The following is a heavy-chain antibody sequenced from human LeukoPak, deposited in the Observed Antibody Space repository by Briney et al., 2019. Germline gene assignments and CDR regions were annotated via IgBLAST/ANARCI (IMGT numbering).Heavy chain of an antibody. CDR1: GDSITSNDFY. D-gene: IGHD5-12*01. V-gene: IGHV4-39*07. J-gene: IGHJ5*02. CDR3: ARTPVVATTGEIGVVDP. CDR2: IHYSGTT. Sequence: SETLSLTCTVSGDSITSNDFYWGWIRQAPGKGLEWIGSIHYSGTTYYNPSLKSRVTISVDTSKRHFSLKLSSVTAADTAVYYCARTPVVATTGEIGVVDPWGQGTLVTVSS.